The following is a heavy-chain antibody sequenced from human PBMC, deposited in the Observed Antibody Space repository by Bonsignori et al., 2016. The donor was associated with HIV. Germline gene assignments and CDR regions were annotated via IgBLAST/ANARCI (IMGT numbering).Heavy chain of an antibody. CDR3: ARGIFLGYCSNSTCPPFKY. Sequence: SETLSLTCTVSGDSISRSSYYWGWIRQPPGKGLEWIGSIYYSGSTYYNPSLKSRVTISVDTSKNQFSLTLSSVTAADTAVYYCARGIFLGYCSNSTCPPFKYWGQGTLVTVSS. D-gene: IGHD2-2*01. CDR2: IYYSGST. J-gene: IGHJ4*02. V-gene: IGHV4-39*07. CDR1: GDSISRSSYY.